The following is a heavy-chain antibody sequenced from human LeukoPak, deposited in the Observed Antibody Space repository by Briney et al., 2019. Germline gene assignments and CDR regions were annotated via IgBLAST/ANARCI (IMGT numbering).Heavy chain of an antibody. CDR2: ISYDGSNK. D-gene: IGHD6-19*01. CDR1: GFTFSSYG. CDR3: ARDVAVAGSDFDY. V-gene: IGHV3-30*03. J-gene: IGHJ4*02. Sequence: GRSLRLSCAASGFTFSSYGMHWVRQAPGKGLEWVAVISYDGSNKYYADSVKGRFTISRDNSKNTLYLQMNSLRTEDTAMYYCARDVAVAGSDFDYWGQGTLVTVSS.